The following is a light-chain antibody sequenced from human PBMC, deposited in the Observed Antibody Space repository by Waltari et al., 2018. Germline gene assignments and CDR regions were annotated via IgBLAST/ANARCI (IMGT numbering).Light chain of an antibody. CDR3: HHYGSSPFT. CDR2: GAS. Sequence: EIVLTQSPGTLSLSPGEKVTLSCRASQSIGLNYLAWYQQKPGQAPRPLIYGASSRATGIPDRFTGSGSGTDFTLAISGVEPEDFAVYYCHHYGSSPFTFGQGTKLEI. J-gene: IGKJ2*01. CDR1: QSIGLNY. V-gene: IGKV3-20*01.